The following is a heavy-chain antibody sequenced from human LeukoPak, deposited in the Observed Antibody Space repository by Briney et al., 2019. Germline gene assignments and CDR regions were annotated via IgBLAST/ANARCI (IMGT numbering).Heavy chain of an antibody. J-gene: IGHJ5*02. V-gene: IGHV3-23*01. CDR2: ISGSGGST. D-gene: IGHD6-19*01. CDR1: GFTFSSYA. Sequence: GSLRLSCAASGFTFSSYAMSWVRQAPGKGREWVSAISGSGGSTYYADSVKGRFTISRVNSKNTLYLQMNSLRAEDTAVYYCASAGYSSGWYGGDWFDPWGQGTLVTVSS. CDR3: ASAGYSSGWYGGDWFDP.